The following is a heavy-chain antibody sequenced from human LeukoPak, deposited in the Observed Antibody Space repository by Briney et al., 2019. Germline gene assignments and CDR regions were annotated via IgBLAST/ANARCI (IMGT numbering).Heavy chain of an antibody. D-gene: IGHD3-22*01. V-gene: IGHV1-3*01. J-gene: IGHJ4*02. CDR3: ANPRYDSSGYYYVD. CDR1: GYTFIDYT. Sequence: ASVKVSCKASGYTFIDYTMHWLRQAPGQRLDWMGWINGGSGNTKYSPEFQGRVTITRDTSASTGYMELSSQRSEDTAVYYCANPRYDSSGYYYVDWGQGTLVTVSS. CDR2: INGGSGNT.